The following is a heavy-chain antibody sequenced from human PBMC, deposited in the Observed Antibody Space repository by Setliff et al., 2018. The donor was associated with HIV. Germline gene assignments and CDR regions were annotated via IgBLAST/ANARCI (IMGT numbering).Heavy chain of an antibody. Sequence: SETLSLTCTVSGYSISSGYYWGWIRQPPGKGLEWIGSIYYSGSTYYNPSLKSRVTISVDTSKNQFSLKLSSVTAADTAVYYCARRGIAAAVDYWGQGTLVTVSS. J-gene: IGHJ4*02. CDR2: IYYSGST. V-gene: IGHV4-38-2*02. CDR1: GYSISSGYY. D-gene: IGHD6-13*01. CDR3: ARRGIAAAVDY.